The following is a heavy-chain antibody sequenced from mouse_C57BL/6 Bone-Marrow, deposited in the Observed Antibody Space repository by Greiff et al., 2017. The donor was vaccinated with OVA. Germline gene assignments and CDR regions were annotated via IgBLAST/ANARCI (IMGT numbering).Heavy chain of an antibody. V-gene: IGHV1-64*01. J-gene: IGHJ2*01. CDR2: IHPTSGST. CDR1: GYTFTSYW. Sequence: QVQLQQPGAELVKPGDSVKLSCKASGYTFTSYWMHWVKQRPGQGLEWIGMIHPTSGSTNYNEKFKSKATLTVYKSSSTAYMQLSSLTSEDSAVYYCARLSSLDYWGQGTTLTVSS. CDR3: ARLSSLDY.